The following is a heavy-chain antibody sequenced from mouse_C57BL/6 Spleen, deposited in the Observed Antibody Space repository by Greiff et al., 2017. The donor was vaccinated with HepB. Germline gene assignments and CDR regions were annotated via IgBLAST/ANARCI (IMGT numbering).Heavy chain of an antibody. Sequence: EVKLMESGGGLVKPGGSLKLSCAASGFTFSSYAMSWVRQTPEKRLEWVATISDGGSYTYYPDNVKGRFTISRDNAKNNLYLQMSHLKSEDTAMYYCARVGDYDYDEGWFAYWGQGTLVTVSA. J-gene: IGHJ3*01. CDR3: ARVGDYDYDEGWFAY. CDR2: ISDGGSYT. D-gene: IGHD2-4*01. V-gene: IGHV5-4*03. CDR1: GFTFSSYA.